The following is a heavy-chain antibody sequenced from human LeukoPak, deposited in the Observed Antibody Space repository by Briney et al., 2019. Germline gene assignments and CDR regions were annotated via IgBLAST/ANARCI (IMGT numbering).Heavy chain of an antibody. CDR1: GGSLSSGSYY. V-gene: IGHV4-31*03. CDR3: ARDLASRFDP. CDR2: IYYSGST. J-gene: IGHJ5*02. Sequence: SETLSLTCTVSGGSLSSGSYYWSWIRQPAGKGLEWIGYIYYSGSTYYNPSLKSRVTISVDTSKNQFSLKLSSVTAADTAVYYCARDLASRFDPWGQGTLVTVSS. D-gene: IGHD2-2*01.